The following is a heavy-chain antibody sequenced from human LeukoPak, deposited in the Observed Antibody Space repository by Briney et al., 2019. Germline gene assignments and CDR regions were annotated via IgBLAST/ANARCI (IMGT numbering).Heavy chain of an antibody. CDR1: GFTFSSYG. V-gene: IGHV3-30*18. D-gene: IGHD2-2*01. CDR3: AKGLYGSSETFYGMDV. CDR2: ISYDGSNK. Sequence: PGGSLRLSCAASGFTFSSYGMHWVRQSPGKGLAWAAVISYDGSNKYYADSVKGRFTISRDNSKNTLYLQMNSLRAEDTAVYYCAKGLYGSSETFYGMDVWGQGTTVTVSS. J-gene: IGHJ6*02.